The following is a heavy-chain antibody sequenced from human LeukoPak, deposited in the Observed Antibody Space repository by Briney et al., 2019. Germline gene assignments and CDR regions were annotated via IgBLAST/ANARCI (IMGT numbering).Heavy chain of an antibody. CDR2: IYYSGTT. D-gene: IGHD3-22*01. J-gene: IGHJ4*02. V-gene: IGHV4-39*01. Sequence: SETLSLTCIVSGDSISTSSDYWSWIRQPPGKGLEWIGSIYYSGTTYYNPSLKSRVAISMDTSKNQFSLKLSSVTAADTAMYYCASQFYHDSSGADYWGEGGLVTVSS. CDR1: GDSISTSSDY. CDR3: ASQFYHDSSGADY.